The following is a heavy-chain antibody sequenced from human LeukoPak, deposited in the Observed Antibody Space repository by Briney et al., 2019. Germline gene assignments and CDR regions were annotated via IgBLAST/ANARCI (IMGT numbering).Heavy chain of an antibody. CDR1: GYTFTSYD. V-gene: IGHV1-8*01. CDR3: ARGLYYYDSSGSYYFDY. Sequence: ASVKVSCKASGYTFTSYDINWVRQATGQGLEWMGWMNPNSGNTGYAQKFQGRVTMTRNTSISTAYMELSSLRSEDTAVYYCARGLYYYDSSGSYYFDYWGQGTLVPSPQ. J-gene: IGHJ4*02. CDR2: MNPNSGNT. D-gene: IGHD3-22*01.